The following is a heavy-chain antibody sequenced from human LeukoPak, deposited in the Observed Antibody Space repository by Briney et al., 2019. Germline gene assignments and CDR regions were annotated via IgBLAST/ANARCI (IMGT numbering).Heavy chain of an antibody. Sequence: GGSLRLSCAASGFNFSSYSMNWVRQALGKGLEWVSSISRSSSYIYYADSVKGRFTISRDNAKKALYLEMSRLGAEDTAVYYCARVNREDYLKDYHYDLWGQGTLVTVTS. CDR2: ISRSSSYI. D-gene: IGHD4/OR15-4a*01. CDR3: ARVNREDYLKDYHYDL. V-gene: IGHV3-21*01. J-gene: IGHJ4*02. CDR1: GFNFSSYS.